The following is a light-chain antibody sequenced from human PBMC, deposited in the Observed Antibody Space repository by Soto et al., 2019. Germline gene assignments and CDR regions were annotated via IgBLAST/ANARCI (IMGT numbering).Light chain of an antibody. V-gene: IGLV1-47*02. CDR3: ATWDDSLSGLV. CDR1: SSNIGSNY. J-gene: IGLJ3*02. Sequence: QSVLTQPPSASGTPGHKVIISCSGSSSNIGSNYVYWYQQLPGAAPKLLIFSNNQRPPGVPDRFSGSKSGTSASLAISGLRSEDEADYHCATWDDSLSGLVFGRGTKLTVL. CDR2: SNN.